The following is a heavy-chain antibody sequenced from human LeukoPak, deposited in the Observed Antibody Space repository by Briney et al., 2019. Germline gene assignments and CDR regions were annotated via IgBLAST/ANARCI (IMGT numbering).Heavy chain of an antibody. D-gene: IGHD4-23*01. CDR1: GGSISSYY. Sequence: SETLSLTCTVSGGSISSYYWSWIRQPAGKGLEWIGRIYTGGSTNYNPSLKSRVTMSVDTSKNQFSLKLSSVTAADTAVYYCATTTTVVTSDHAFDIWGQGTMVTVSS. CDR2: IYTGGST. J-gene: IGHJ3*02. CDR3: ATTTTVVTSDHAFDI. V-gene: IGHV4-4*07.